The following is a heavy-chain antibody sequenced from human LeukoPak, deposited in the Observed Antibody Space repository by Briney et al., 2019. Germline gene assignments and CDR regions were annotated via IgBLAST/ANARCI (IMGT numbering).Heavy chain of an antibody. CDR3: ARDYYYDFWSGLYDY. CDR1: GYTFTSYY. V-gene: IGHV1-3*01. CDR2: INAGNGNT. D-gene: IGHD3-3*01. J-gene: IGHJ4*02. Sequence: ASVKVSCKASGYTFTSYYMHWVRQAPGQGLEWMGWINAGNGNTKYSQKFQGRVTITRDTSASTAYMELSSLRSEDTAVYYCARDYYYDFWSGLYDYWGQGTLVTVSS.